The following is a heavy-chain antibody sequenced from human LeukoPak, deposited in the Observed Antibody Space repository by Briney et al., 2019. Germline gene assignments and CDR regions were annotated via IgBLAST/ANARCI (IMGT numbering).Heavy chain of an antibody. J-gene: IGHJ3*02. D-gene: IGHD3-3*01. CDR2: ISGSGGST. CDR3: AKDPYYDFWNKAFDI. Sequence: GGSLRLSCAASGFTFSDYYMSWIRQAPGKGLEWVSAISGSGGSTYYADSVKGRFTISRDNSKNTLYLQMNSLRAEDTAVYYCAKDPYYDFWNKAFDIWGQGTMVTVSS. V-gene: IGHV3-23*01. CDR1: GFTFSDYY.